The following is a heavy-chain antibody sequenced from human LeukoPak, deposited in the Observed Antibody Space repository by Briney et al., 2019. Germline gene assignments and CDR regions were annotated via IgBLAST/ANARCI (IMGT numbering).Heavy chain of an antibody. Sequence: GASVKVSCKASGGTFSSHAISWVRQAPGQGLEWMGGIIPIFGTANYAQKFQGRVTITADESTSTAYMELSSLRSEDTAVYYCARDHGYYYDSSGYSDGRFDYWGQGTLVTVSS. D-gene: IGHD3-22*01. CDR1: GGTFSSHA. V-gene: IGHV1-69*13. CDR3: ARDHGYYYDSSGYSDGRFDY. CDR2: IIPIFGTA. J-gene: IGHJ4*02.